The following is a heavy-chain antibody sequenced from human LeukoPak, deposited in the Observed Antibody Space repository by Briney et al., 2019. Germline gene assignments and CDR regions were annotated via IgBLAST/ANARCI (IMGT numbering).Heavy chain of an antibody. Sequence: PGGSLRLSCAASGFTFSSYAMHWVRQAPGKGLEWVAVISYDGSNKYYADSVKGRFTISRDNSKNTLYLQMNSLRAEDTAVYYCARASEWQQLPTYNWFDPWGQGTLVTVSS. CDR1: GFTFSSYA. CDR2: ISYDGSNK. V-gene: IGHV3-30*04. D-gene: IGHD6-13*01. J-gene: IGHJ5*02. CDR3: ARASEWQQLPTYNWFDP.